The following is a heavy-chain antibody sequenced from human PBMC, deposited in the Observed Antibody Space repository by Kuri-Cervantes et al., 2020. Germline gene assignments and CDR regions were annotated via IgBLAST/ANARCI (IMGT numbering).Heavy chain of an antibody. D-gene: IGHD6-13*01. CDR3: ARLGYSSSWYEGDYDY. CDR2: IYPGDSYT. J-gene: IGHJ4*02. CDR1: GYSFTSYW. V-gene: IGHV5-51*01. Sequence: KDTCKGSGYSFTSYWIGWVRQKPGKDREGWGIIYPGDSYTRYSPSFQGQVTISADKSISTAYLQWSSLKASDTAMYYCARLGYSSSWYEGDYDYWGQGTLVTDSS.